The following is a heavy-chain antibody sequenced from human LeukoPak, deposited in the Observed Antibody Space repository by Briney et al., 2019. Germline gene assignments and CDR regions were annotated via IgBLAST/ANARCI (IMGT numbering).Heavy chain of an antibody. CDR2: INHSGST. J-gene: IGHJ5*02. D-gene: IGHD4/OR15-4a*01. V-gene: IGHV4-39*07. CDR3: ARGKGYGSKYNWFDP. CDR1: GGSISSSSYY. Sequence: SETLSLTCTVSGGSISSSSYYWSWIRQPPGKGLEWIGEINHSGSTNYNPSLKSRVTISVDTSKNQFSLKLSSVTAADTAVYYCARGKGYGSKYNWFDPWGQGTLVTVSS.